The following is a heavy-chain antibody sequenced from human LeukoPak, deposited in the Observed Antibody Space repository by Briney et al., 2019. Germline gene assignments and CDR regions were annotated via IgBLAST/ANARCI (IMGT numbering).Heavy chain of an antibody. Sequence: ASVKVSCKASGYTFTSYGINWVRQATGQGLEWMGWMNPNSGNTGYAQKFQGRVTMTRNTSISTAYMELSSLRSEDTAVYYCARGPRSNIVVVDYWGQGTLVTVSS. CDR3: ARGPRSNIVVVDY. D-gene: IGHD2-15*01. J-gene: IGHJ4*02. CDR1: GYTFTSYG. V-gene: IGHV1-8*01. CDR2: MNPNSGNT.